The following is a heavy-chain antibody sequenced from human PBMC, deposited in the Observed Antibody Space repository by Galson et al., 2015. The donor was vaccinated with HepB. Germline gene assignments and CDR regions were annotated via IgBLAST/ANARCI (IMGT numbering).Heavy chain of an antibody. CDR2: IIPIIGSA. J-gene: IGHJ4*02. Sequence: SVKVSCKASGGTFSSYAINWVRQAPGQGLEWMGGIIPIIGSANCAQKFHDRVTITADESTSTAYMELSSLRSEDTAVYCCARDRVWGSFRAYFEYWGQGSLVTVSS. D-gene: IGHD3-16*02. V-gene: IGHV1-69*13. CDR3: ARDRVWGSFRAYFEY. CDR1: GGTFSSYA.